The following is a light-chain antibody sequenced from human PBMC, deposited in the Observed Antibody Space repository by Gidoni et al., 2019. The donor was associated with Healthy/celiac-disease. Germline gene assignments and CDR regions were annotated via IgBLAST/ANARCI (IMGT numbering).Light chain of an antibody. CDR3: QQYGSPWT. CDR2: GAS. CDR1: QSVSSSY. Sequence: ELVLTQSPGTLSLSPGERATLSCRASQSVSSSYLAWYQQKPGQAPRLLIYGASSRATGIPDRCSGSGSGTDFTLTISRLEPEDFAVYYCQQYGSPWTFGQGTKVEIK. V-gene: IGKV3-20*01. J-gene: IGKJ1*01.